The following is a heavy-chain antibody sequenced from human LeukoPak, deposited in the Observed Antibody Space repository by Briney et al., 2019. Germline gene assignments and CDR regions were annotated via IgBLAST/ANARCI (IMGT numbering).Heavy chain of an antibody. CDR3: ARERALTIFRDVTHDAFDI. CDR2: FSSCGSTI. J-gene: IGHJ3*02. Sequence: PGGSLRLSCAASGFPFSNYYMSWIRQAPGRGLEWVSYFSSCGSTIYYADSGEDRFTISRDNPKKSPYLQTDSLRAEDTAVYYCARERALTIFRDVTHDAFDIWGQGTMVTVSS. V-gene: IGHV3-11*04. D-gene: IGHD3-3*01. CDR1: GFPFSNYY.